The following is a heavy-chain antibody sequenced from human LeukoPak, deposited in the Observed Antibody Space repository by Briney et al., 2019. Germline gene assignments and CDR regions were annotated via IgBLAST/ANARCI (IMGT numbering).Heavy chain of an antibody. CDR1: GYTSTSYG. Sequence: GASVKVSCKASGYTSTSYGISWVRQAPGQGLEWMGWISAYNGNTNYAQKLQGRVTMTTDTSTSTAYMELRSLRSDDTAVYYCARVRITMVRGVIKDWGQGTLVTVSS. J-gene: IGHJ4*02. CDR3: ARVRITMVRGVIKD. CDR2: ISAYNGNT. V-gene: IGHV1-18*01. D-gene: IGHD3-10*01.